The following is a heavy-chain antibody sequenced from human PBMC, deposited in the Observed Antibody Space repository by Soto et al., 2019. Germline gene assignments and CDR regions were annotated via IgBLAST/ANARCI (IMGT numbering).Heavy chain of an antibody. D-gene: IGHD3-22*01. Sequence: SETLYLTCTVSGGSLSSGAYYWSWIRQHPGKGLEWIGYIYYSGSTYYNPSLESRVTLSVDTSTKQFSLKVSSVTAADTAVYYCARANYFESSGTFNYWGPGTLVT. J-gene: IGHJ4*02. CDR2: IYYSGST. CDR3: ARANYFESSGTFNY. V-gene: IGHV4-31*03. CDR1: GGSLSSGAYY.